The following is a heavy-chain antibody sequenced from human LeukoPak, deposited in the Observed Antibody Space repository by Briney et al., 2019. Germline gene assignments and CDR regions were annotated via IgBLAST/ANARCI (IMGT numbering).Heavy chain of an antibody. Sequence: KPSETLSLTCTDSGGSISSYYWSWIRQPAGKGLDWIGRIYTSGSTNYNPSLKSRVTMSVDTAKDQFSLKLSPVTAAATTVYYCARGYSSGLFFGFWGQGTLVTVSS. CDR2: IYTSGST. CDR3: ARGYSSGLFFGF. CDR1: GGSISSYY. V-gene: IGHV4-4*07. D-gene: IGHD6-19*01. J-gene: IGHJ4*02.